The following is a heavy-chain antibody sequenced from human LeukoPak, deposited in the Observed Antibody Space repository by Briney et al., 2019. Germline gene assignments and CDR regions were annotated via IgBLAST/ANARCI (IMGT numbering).Heavy chain of an antibody. CDR2: IYTSGST. Sequence: PSETLSLTCSVSGGSISSYYWSWIRQPAGKGLEWIGRIYTSGSTDYNPSLKSRVTISVDKSKNQFSLKLSSVTAAGTAVYYCARGRPLGYYDTNDYHIPHFDYWGQGTLVTVSS. D-gene: IGHD3-22*01. V-gene: IGHV4-4*07. CDR3: ARGRPLGYYDTNDYHIPHFDY. CDR1: GGSISSYY. J-gene: IGHJ4*02.